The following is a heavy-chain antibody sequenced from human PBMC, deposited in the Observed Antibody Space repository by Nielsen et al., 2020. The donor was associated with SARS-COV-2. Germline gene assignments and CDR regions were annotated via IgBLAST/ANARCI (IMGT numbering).Heavy chain of an antibody. V-gene: IGHV1-3*01. CDR1: GYIFTNYG. J-gene: IGHJ4*02. Sequence: ASVKVSCKSSGYIFTNYGIHWVRQAPGQRLEWMGWINAGNGNTRYSQKFQGRVTITRDTSASTAYMELSSLRSEDTAVYYCARHLRGYIDYWGQGTLVAVSS. CDR3: ARHLRGYIDY. CDR2: INAGNGNT.